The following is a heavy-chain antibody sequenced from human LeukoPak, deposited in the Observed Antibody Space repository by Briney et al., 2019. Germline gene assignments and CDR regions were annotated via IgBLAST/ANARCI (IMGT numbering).Heavy chain of an antibody. Sequence: AEALSLTCTVSGGSISSYYWSWIRQPPGKGLEWIGYIYYSGSTNYNPSLKSRVTISVDTSKNQFSLKLSSVTAADTAVYYCARRNVYSSSWDYFDYWGQGTLVTVSS. V-gene: IGHV4-59*08. CDR2: IYYSGST. D-gene: IGHD6-13*01. CDR1: GGSISSYY. CDR3: ARRNVYSSSWDYFDY. J-gene: IGHJ4*02.